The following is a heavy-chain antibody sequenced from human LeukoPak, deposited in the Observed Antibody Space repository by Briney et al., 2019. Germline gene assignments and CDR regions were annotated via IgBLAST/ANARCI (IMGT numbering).Heavy chain of an antibody. V-gene: IGHV1-2*02. Sequence: GASVKVSCKASGYTVTGYYMHWVRQAPGQGLEWMGWMNPNSGGTNYAQKFQGRVTMTRDTSISTAYMELSRLRSDDTAVYYCARDREGYYYYYMDVWGKGTTVTVSS. CDR1: GYTVTGYY. J-gene: IGHJ6*03. CDR3: ARDREGYYYYYMDV. CDR2: MNPNSGGT.